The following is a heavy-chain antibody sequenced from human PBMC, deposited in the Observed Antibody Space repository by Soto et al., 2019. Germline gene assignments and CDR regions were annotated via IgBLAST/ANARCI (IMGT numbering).Heavy chain of an antibody. CDR1: GGSISSGGYY. Sequence: SETLSLTCTVSGGSISSGGYYWSWIRQHPGKGLEGIGYIYYSGSTYYNPSLKSRVTISVDTSKNQLSLKLRSVTASDPAVFYCAKAPGAQSWFDPWGQGTRVTVSP. CDR3: AKAPGAQSWFDP. D-gene: IGHD3-10*01. J-gene: IGHJ5*02. CDR2: IYYSGST. V-gene: IGHV4-31*03.